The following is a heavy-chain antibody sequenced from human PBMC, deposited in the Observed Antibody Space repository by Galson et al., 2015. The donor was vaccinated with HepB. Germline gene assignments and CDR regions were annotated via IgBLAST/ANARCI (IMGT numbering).Heavy chain of an antibody. CDR2: ISAYNGNT. J-gene: IGHJ6*02. D-gene: IGHD3-10*01. Sequence: SVKVSCKASGYTFTSYGISWVRQAPGQGLEWMGWISAYNGNTNYAQKLQGRVTMTTDTSTSTAYMELRSLRSDDTAVYYCARDLYYYGSGSYYYYYGMDVWGQGTTVTVSS. CDR1: GYTFTSYG. V-gene: IGHV1-18*04. CDR3: ARDLYYYGSGSYYYYYGMDV.